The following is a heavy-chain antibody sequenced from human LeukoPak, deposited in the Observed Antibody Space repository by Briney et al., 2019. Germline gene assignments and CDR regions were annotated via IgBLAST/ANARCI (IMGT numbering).Heavy chain of an antibody. CDR2: IYTSGST. Sequence: PSQTLSLTCTVSGGSISSGSYYWSWIRQPAGKGLEWIGRIYTSGSTNYNPSLKSRVTISVDTSKNQFSLKLSSVTAADTAVYYCARGGSYYYGSGKKFDPWGHGTLVTVSS. J-gene: IGHJ5*02. D-gene: IGHD3-10*01. CDR1: GGSISSGSYY. CDR3: ARGGSYYYGSGKKFDP. V-gene: IGHV4-61*02.